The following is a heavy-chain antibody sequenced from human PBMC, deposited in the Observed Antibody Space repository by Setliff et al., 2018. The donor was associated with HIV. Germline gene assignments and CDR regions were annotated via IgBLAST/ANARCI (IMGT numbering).Heavy chain of an antibody. Sequence: SETLSLTCTVSGGSLNSGDYYWSWIRQHPGKGLEWIGYIYYSGSTYYNPSFTSRFTMSIDTSKNQFSLELTSVTAADTAVFSWGRGGGGDPFDIWGQGIQVTVSS. CDR2: IYYSGST. CDR3: GRGGGGDPFDI. J-gene: IGHJ3*02. D-gene: IGHD3-16*01. V-gene: IGHV4-31*03. CDR1: GGSLNSGDYY.